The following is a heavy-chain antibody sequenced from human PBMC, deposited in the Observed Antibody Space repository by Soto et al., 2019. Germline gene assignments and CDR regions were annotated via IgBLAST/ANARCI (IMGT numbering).Heavy chain of an antibody. V-gene: IGHV4-31*03. J-gene: IGHJ4*02. D-gene: IGHD4-4*01. CDR3: ARDSGREDYSLTY. CDR1: GGSISSGGYY. Sequence: QVQLQESGPGLVKPSQTLSLTCTVSGGSISSGGYYWSWIRQHPGKGLEWIGYIYYSGSTYYNPSLMSRVTISVDTSKNQFSLKLSSVTAADTSVYNCARDSGREDYSLTYWRQGTLVTVSS. CDR2: IYYSGST.